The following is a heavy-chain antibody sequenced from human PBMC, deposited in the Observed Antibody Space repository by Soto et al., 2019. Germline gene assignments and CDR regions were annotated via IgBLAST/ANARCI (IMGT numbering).Heavy chain of an antibody. CDR3: TRDRCSGTRWYFRY. V-gene: IGHV3-30-3*01. Sequence: GGSLRLSCAASGFNLSSSAMNWVRQAPGKGLEWLSVISYDGSKKYYADSVKGRFTISRDDSKNTLYLQMHSLRADDTAVYYCTRDRCSGTRWYFRYWGQGTLVTVSA. D-gene: IGHD2-2*01. CDR2: ISYDGSKK. CDR1: GFNLSSSA. J-gene: IGHJ4*02.